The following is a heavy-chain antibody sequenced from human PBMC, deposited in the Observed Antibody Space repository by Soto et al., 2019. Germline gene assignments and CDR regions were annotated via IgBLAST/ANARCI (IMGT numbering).Heavy chain of an antibody. J-gene: IGHJ6*02. Sequence: QVQLQESGPGLVKPSETLSLTCTVSGGSIDGYNCAWIRQPPGKALEWVGYVYYNGGSSYHPSLRRRVPLAMGTSKSQFSLQLRSVTAADTAVYYCARQGIGNLHGLVDVWGRGTTVTVSS. D-gene: IGHD3-10*01. CDR3: ARQGIGNLHGLVDV. CDR1: GGSIDGYN. CDR2: VYYNGGS. V-gene: IGHV4-59*08.